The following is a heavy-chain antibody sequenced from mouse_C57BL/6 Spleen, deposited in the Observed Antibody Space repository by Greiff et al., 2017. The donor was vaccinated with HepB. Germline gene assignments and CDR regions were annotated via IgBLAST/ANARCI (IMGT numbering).Heavy chain of an antibody. Sequence: VQLQQSGPELVKPGASVKISCKASGYAFSSSWMNWVKQRPGKGLEWIGRIYPGDGDTNYNGKFKGTATLTADKSSSTAYMQLSSLTSEDSAVYFCARGTYRDYWGQGTSVTVSS. J-gene: IGHJ4*01. D-gene: IGHD2-12*01. CDR2: IYPGDGDT. V-gene: IGHV1-82*01. CDR3: ARGTYRDY. CDR1: GYAFSSSW.